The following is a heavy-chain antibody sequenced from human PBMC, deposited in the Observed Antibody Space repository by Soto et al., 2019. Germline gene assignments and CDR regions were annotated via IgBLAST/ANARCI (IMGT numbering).Heavy chain of an antibody. CDR2: FSPNSGDT. V-gene: IGHV1-2*02. D-gene: IGHD6-19*01. Sequence: ASVKVSCKASGYIFTAYSMHWVRQAPGQGLEWVGWFSPNSGDTIYAQKCQGKVTLTGDTSISTAYMELYSLTSDDTAVYYCAREASAVISLDYWGQGTLVTVSS. J-gene: IGHJ4*02. CDR1: GYIFTAYS. CDR3: AREASAVISLDY.